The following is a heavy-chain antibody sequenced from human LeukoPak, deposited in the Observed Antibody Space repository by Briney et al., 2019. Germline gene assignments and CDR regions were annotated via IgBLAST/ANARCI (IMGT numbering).Heavy chain of an antibody. V-gene: IGHV4-34*01. CDR1: GGSYSGYY. Sequence: SETLSLTCAVYGGSYSGYYWSWIRQPPGKGLEWIGEINHSGSTNYNPSLKSRVTISVDTSKNQFSLKLSSVTAADTAVYYCARRLGVDYGDYYFDYWGQGTLVTVSS. CDR2: INHSGST. D-gene: IGHD4-17*01. J-gene: IGHJ4*02. CDR3: ARRLGVDYGDYYFDY.